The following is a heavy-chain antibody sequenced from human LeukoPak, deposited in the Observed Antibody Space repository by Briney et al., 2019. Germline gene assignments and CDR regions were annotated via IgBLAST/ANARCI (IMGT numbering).Heavy chain of an antibody. V-gene: IGHV3-48*03. D-gene: IGHD2-2*01. J-gene: IGHJ5*02. CDR3: VRVRYCSSTNCHGGWFDP. Sequence: QPGGSLRLSCAASGFTFSSYAMTWVRQAPGKGLEWVSYISPSGGTITYADSVKGRFTISRDNAKNSLYLQMNSLGAEDTAVYYCVRVRYCSSTNCHGGWFDPWGQGTLVTVSS. CDR1: GFTFSSYA. CDR2: ISPSGGTI.